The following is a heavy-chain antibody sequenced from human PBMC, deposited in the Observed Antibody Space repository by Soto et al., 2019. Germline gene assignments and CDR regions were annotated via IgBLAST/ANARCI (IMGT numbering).Heavy chain of an antibody. CDR1: GGSMDSGTYC. CDR3: ATDPSDGPGTVYY. J-gene: IGHJ4*02. Sequence: QVQLQESGPGLVKPSQTLSLTCSVSGGSMDSGTYCWNWIRQHPGKGLEWIGYIYYRGYTYYNPSPKCRVSISVYTSKNQFALNLNSETAADTAVYYCATDPSDGPGTVYYWGQGTLVTVSS. D-gene: IGHD3-10*01. CDR2: IYYRGYT. V-gene: IGHV4-31*03.